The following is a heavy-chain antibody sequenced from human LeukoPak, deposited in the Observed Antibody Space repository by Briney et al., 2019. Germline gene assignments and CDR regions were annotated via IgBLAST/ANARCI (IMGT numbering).Heavy chain of an antibody. CDR3: ARDPQWLDFDY. D-gene: IGHD6-19*01. CDR1: GGSISSSSYY. Sequence: SETLSLTCTVSGGSISSSSYYWGWIRQPPGKGLEWIGSIYYSGSTYYNPSLKSRVTISVDTSKNQFSLKLSSVTAAVTAVYCCARDPQWLDFDYWGQGTLVTVSS. J-gene: IGHJ4*02. CDR2: IYYSGST. V-gene: IGHV4-39*07.